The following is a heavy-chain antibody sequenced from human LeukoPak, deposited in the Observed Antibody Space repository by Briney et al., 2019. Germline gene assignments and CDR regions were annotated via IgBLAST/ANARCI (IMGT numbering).Heavy chain of an antibody. CDR3: AKAIGIVVVPAAYFDY. Sequence: SGGSLRLSCAASGFTFSSYAMNWVRQAPGKGLELVSAISGSGFRTSYADSVKGRFTISRDNSKNTLYLQMNSLRAEDTAVYYCAKAIGIVVVPAAYFDYWGQGTLVTVSS. CDR1: GFTFSSYA. CDR2: ISGSGFRT. J-gene: IGHJ4*02. D-gene: IGHD2-2*01. V-gene: IGHV3-23*01.